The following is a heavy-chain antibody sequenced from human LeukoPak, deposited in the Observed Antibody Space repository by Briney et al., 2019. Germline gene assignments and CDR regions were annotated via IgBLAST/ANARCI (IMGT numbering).Heavy chain of an antibody. Sequence: PSETLSLTCTFSGGSISSGSYYWSWIRQPAGKGLEWIGRIYSSGRANYNPSLESRVTISIDTSTTQFSLKLNSVTAADTAVYFCARDHTAMAFDYWGQGTLVTVSS. V-gene: IGHV4-61*02. CDR3: ARDHTAMAFDY. D-gene: IGHD5-18*01. J-gene: IGHJ4*02. CDR2: IYSSGRA. CDR1: GGSISSGSYY.